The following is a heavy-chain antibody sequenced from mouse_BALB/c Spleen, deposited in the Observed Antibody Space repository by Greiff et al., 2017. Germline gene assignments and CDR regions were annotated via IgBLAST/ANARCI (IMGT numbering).Heavy chain of an antibody. J-gene: IGHJ3*01. Sequence: EVKLVESGGGLVQPGGSLKLSCAASGFTFSSYTMSWVRQTPEKRLEWVAYISNGGGSTYYPDTVKGRFTISRDNAKNTLYLQMSSLKSEDTAMYYCARHRGMITAWFAYWGQGTLVTVSA. CDR3: ARHRGMITAWFAY. CDR1: GFTFSSYT. D-gene: IGHD2-4*01. V-gene: IGHV5-12-2*01. CDR2: ISNGGGST.